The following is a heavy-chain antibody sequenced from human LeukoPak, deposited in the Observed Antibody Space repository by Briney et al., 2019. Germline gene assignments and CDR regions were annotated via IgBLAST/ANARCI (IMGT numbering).Heavy chain of an antibody. CDR3: ARGRYYGSGSKNWFDS. V-gene: IGHV1-69*02. CDR2: IIPILGIA. D-gene: IGHD3-10*01. CDR1: GDTFSDYT. J-gene: IGHJ5*01. Sequence: ASVKVSCKTSGDTFSDYTVNWVRQGPGQGLEWMGRIIPILGIATYAQRFQDRVTITADRSTSTAYMELSSLRSEDTAVYYCARGRYYGSGSKNWFDSWGQGTPVTVSS.